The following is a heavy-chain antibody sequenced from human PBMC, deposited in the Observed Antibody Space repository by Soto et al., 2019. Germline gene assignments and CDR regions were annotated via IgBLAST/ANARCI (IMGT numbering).Heavy chain of an antibody. D-gene: IGHD2-21*02. CDR1: GCPIRGYY. CDR2: MYNTGST. J-gene: IGHJ6*02. Sequence: SETLSLTCTFSGCPIRGYYWSWIRQPTGKGLEWIGYMYNTGSTVYNPSFKSRVTISVDTSKSQFSLRLNSVTAADTAVYYCARDLWGYCGTDCYPLDVWGQGTTVTVSS. V-gene: IGHV4-59*01. CDR3: ARDLWGYCGTDCYPLDV.